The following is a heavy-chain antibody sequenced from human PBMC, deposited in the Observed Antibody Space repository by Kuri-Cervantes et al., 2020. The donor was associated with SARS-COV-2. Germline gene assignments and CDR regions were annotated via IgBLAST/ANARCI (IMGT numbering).Heavy chain of an antibody. D-gene: IGHD5-18*01. CDR2: ISSSSSYI. J-gene: IGHJ5*02. Sequence: GESLKISCAASGFTFSSYSMNWVRQAPGKGLEWVSSISSSSSYIYYADSVKGRFTISRDNAKNSLYLQMNSLRAEDTAVYYCARGAKRWDTAMVIAKDWFDPWGQGTLVTVSS. CDR3: ARGAKRWDTAMVIAKDWFDP. V-gene: IGHV3-21*01. CDR1: GFTFSSYS.